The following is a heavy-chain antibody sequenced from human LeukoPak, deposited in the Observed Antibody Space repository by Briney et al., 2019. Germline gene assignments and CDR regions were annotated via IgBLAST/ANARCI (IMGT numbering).Heavy chain of an antibody. J-gene: IGHJ4*02. Sequence: SETLSLTCTVSGGSFSSYYWSWIRQPPGKGLEWIGYIYYSGSTNYNPSLKSRVTISVDTSKNQFSLKLSSVTAADTAVYYCARTDYGGNLKPYYFDYWGQGTLVTVSS. CDR3: ARTDYGGNLKPYYFDY. CDR1: GGSFSSYY. D-gene: IGHD4-23*01. V-gene: IGHV4-59*08. CDR2: IYYSGST.